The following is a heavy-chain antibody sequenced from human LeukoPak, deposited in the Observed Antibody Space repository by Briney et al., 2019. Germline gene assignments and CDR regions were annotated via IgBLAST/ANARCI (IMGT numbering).Heavy chain of an antibody. D-gene: IGHD5-18*01. CDR1: GGSISSYY. J-gene: IGHJ4*02. Sequence: PSETLSLTCTVSGGSISSYYWSWIRQPPGKGLEWIGYIYYSGSTNYNPSLKSRVTISVDTSKNQFSLKLSSVTAADTAVYYCARVVQLWTYFDYWGQGTLVTASS. CDR3: ARVVQLWTYFDY. CDR2: IYYSGST. V-gene: IGHV4-59*01.